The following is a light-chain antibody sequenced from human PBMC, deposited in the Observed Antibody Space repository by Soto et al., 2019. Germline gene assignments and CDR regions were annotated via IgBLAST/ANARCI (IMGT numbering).Light chain of an antibody. V-gene: IGLV3-1*01. CDR2: QDN. J-gene: IGLJ2*01. CDR3: QAWDSGTVV. CDR1: KLGDKY. Sequence: SYELTQPPSVSVSPGQTASITCSGDKLGDKYACWYQQKPGQSPALVIYQDNKRPSGIPERFSGSNSGNTATLTISGTQAMDEADYYCQAWDSGTVVFGGGTKVTVL.